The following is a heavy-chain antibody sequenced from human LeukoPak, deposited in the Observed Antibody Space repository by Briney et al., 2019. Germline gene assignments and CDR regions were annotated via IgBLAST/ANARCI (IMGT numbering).Heavy chain of an antibody. V-gene: IGHV4-59*01. CDR2: IRSSGSI. J-gene: IGHJ4*02. D-gene: IGHD5-24*01. Sequence: SETLSLTCTVSGDSISGYYWNWIRQSPEKGLEWIAYIRSSGSINYNPSLRSRATISLDTSKNQFSLRLTSVTAADTAVYYCARMATIRGDGYHFDFWGQGTLVTVSS. CDR1: GDSISGYY. CDR3: ARMATIRGDGYHFDF.